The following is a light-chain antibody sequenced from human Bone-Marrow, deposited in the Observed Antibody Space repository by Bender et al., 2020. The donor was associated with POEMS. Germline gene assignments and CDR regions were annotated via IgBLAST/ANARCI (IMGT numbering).Light chain of an antibody. CDR1: NIVTKS. CDR3: QVWDSSNDQVV. Sequence: SYVLTQPPSVSVAPGQTATITCGGTNIVTKSVHWFQQKSGQAPLLVVYDQSDRPPGIPERFSGSYSGNTATLTISRVEAGDEADYYCQVWDSSNDQVVFAGGTKLSVL. CDR2: DQS. V-gene: IGLV3-21*02. J-gene: IGLJ2*01.